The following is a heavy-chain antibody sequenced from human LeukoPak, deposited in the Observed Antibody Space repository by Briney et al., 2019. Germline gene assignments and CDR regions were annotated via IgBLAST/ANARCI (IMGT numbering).Heavy chain of an antibody. Sequence: GSLRLSCAASGFTFSDYYMSWIRQPPGKGLEWIGYIYYSGSTNYNPSLKSRVTISVDTSKNQFSLKLSSVTAADTAVYYCARVSDYGDYRYFDLWGRGTLVTVSS. D-gene: IGHD4-17*01. CDR2: IYYSGST. J-gene: IGHJ2*01. CDR3: ARVSDYGDYRYFDL. CDR1: GFTFSDYY. V-gene: IGHV4-59*01.